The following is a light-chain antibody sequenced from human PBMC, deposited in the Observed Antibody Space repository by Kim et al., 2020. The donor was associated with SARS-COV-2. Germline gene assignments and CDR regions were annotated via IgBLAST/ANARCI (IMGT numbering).Light chain of an antibody. CDR3: QSYADFNLV. V-gene: IGLV6-57*01. J-gene: IGLJ3*02. CDR2: EDN. CDR1: IGIIASKH. Sequence: GTTVTISCTPNIGIIASKHVQWYQQRPGSSPTPVILEDNQRPSGVPDRFSGSIDTSSNSASLTISGLSIEDEADYYCQSYADFNLVFGGGTQLTVL.